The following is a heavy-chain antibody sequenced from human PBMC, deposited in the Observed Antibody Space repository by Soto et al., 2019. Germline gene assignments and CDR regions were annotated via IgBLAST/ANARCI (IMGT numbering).Heavy chain of an antibody. CDR1: GGSISSSSYY. CDR3: ARHNYYGSGSSLHYYYYYGMDV. V-gene: IGHV4-39*01. Sequence: PSETLSLTCTVSGGSISSSSYYWGWIRQPPGKGLEWIGSIYYSGSTYYNPSLKSRVTISVDTSKNQFSLKLSSVTAADTAVYYCARHNYYGSGSSLHYYYYYGMDVGGQGTTVTVSS. CDR2: IYYSGST. J-gene: IGHJ6*02. D-gene: IGHD3-10*01.